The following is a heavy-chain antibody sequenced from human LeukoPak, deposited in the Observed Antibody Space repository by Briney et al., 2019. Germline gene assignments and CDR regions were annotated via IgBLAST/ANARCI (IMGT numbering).Heavy chain of an antibody. J-gene: IGHJ4*02. CDR2: ITGSGTNT. CDR3: AKGPAATRAYHFHY. CDR1: GFTFSSYA. D-gene: IGHD1-26*01. Sequence: TGGSLRLSCAASGFTFSSYAMSWVRQAPGKGLEWVSTITGSGTNTYYADSVKGRFSISRDNSKSTLYLQMNSLRAEDTAVYYCAKGPAATRAYHFHYWGQGTLVTVSS. V-gene: IGHV3-23*01.